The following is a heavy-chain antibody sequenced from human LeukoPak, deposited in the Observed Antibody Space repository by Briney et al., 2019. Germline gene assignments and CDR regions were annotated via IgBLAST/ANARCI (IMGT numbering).Heavy chain of an antibody. CDR3: ARVVYYYDSSGYSWDV. Sequence: GGSLRLSCSASGFTFSSSAVYWVRQAPGKGLEYVSAFSSDGSSTFYADSVKGRFTISRDNAKNSLYLQMNSLRAEDTAVYYCARVVYYYDSSGYSWDVWGQGTTVTVSS. J-gene: IGHJ6*02. V-gene: IGHV3-64*04. D-gene: IGHD3-22*01. CDR1: GFTFSSSA. CDR2: FSSDGSST.